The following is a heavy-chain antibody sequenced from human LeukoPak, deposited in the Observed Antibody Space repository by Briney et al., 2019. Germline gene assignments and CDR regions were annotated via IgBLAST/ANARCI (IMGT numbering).Heavy chain of an antibody. J-gene: IGHJ4*02. V-gene: IGHV3-21*06. CDR1: GLTFSTSG. CDR2: IGPTGFDR. Sequence: GGSLRLSCTTSGLTFSTSGFNWVRQAPGKGLEWVASIGPTGFDRYHADSIKGRFTISRDNANNFLYLQMDSLRAEDTAVYYCATESNGRHYDYWGQGTLLTVSS. D-gene: IGHD2-8*01. CDR3: ATESNGRHYDY.